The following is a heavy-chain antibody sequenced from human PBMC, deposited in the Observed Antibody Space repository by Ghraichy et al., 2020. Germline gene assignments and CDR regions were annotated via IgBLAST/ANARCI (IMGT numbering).Heavy chain of an antibody. CDR3: AKGSYSPEYYYYMDV. CDR2: ISGSGGST. J-gene: IGHJ6*03. D-gene: IGHD3-10*01. Sequence: GGSLRLSCAASGFTFSSYAMSWVRQAPGKGLEWVSAISGSGGSTYYADSVKGRFTISRDNSKNTLYLQMNSLRAKDTAVYYCAKGSYSPEYYYYMDVWGKGTTVTVSS. CDR1: GFTFSSYA. V-gene: IGHV3-23*01.